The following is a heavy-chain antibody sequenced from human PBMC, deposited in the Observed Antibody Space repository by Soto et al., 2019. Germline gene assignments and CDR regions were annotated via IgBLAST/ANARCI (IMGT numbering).Heavy chain of an antibody. CDR3: ARVATTPQLYYSYYMDV. CDR1: GYSFTSYW. J-gene: IGHJ6*03. V-gene: IGHV5-51*01. Sequence: GESLKISCKGSGYSFTSYWIGWVRQMPGKGLEWMGIIYPGDSDTRYSPSFQGQVTISADKSISTAYLQWSSLKASDTAMYYCARVATTPQLYYSYYMDVWGKGTTVTVSS. CDR2: IYPGDSDT. D-gene: IGHD5-12*01.